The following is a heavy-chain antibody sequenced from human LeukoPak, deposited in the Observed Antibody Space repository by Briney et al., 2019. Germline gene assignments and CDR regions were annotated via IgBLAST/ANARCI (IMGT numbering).Heavy chain of an antibody. CDR3: ARVRYRLAETYIDY. J-gene: IGHJ4*02. V-gene: IGHV1-2*02. D-gene: IGHD3-9*01. Sequence: ASVKVSRKASGYIFTGYYMHWVRQAPGQGLEWMGWINPNSGDTNYAQKFQGGVTMTRDTSISTAYMELSRLRPDDTAVYYCARVRYRLAETYIDYWGQGTLVTVSS. CDR2: INPNSGDT. CDR1: GYIFTGYY.